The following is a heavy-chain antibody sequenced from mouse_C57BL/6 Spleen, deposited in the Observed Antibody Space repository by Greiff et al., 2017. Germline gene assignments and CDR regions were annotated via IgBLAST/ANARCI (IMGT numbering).Heavy chain of an antibody. CDR1: GYTFTSYT. J-gene: IGHJ3*01. Sequence: LVESGAELARPGASVKMSCKASGYTFTSYTMHWVKQRPGQGLEWIGYINPSSGYTKYNQKFKDKATLTADKSSSTAYMQLSSLTSEDSAVYYCAREENYGSSYGWFAYWGQGTLVTVSA. V-gene: IGHV1-4*01. CDR2: INPSSGYT. D-gene: IGHD1-1*01. CDR3: AREENYGSSYGWFAY.